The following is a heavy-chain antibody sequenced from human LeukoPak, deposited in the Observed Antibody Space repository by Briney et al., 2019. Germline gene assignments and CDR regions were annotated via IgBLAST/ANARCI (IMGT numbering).Heavy chain of an antibody. J-gene: IGHJ5*02. CDR2: IDPSDSYT. Sequence: GESLRISCKGSGYSFTSYWINWVRQMPGKGLEWMGRIDPSDSYTNYSPSFQGHVSISADKSISTAYLQWSSLEASDTAMYYCARGTISNWFDPWGQGTLVTVSS. CDR3: ARGTISNWFDP. D-gene: IGHD1-1*01. CDR1: GYSFTSYW. V-gene: IGHV5-10-1*01.